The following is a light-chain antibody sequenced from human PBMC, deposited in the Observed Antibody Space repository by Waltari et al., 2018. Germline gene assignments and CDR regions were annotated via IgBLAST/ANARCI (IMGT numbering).Light chain of an antibody. J-gene: IGKJ2*01. CDR1: QGLSGTF. CDR3: QQYGDSRPYT. CDR2: GAV. Sequence: ASQGLSGTFLAWYQHKPGQGPRLLIYGAVSRTTGIPDRFRGSGAGTDFTLNIDSLDPEDSAVYYCQQYGDSRPYTFSQGTKVEVK. V-gene: IGKV3-20*01.